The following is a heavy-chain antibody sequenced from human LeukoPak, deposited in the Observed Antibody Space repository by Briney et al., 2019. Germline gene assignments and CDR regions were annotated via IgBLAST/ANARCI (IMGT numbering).Heavy chain of an antibody. CDR3: ARDYCSSASCYYYYMDV. CDR2: IYYSGST. Sequence: SETLSLTCTVSGGSISSSSYYWGWIRQPPGKGLEWIGSIYYSGSTYYNPSLKSRVTISVDMSKNQFSLKLSSVTAADTAVYYCARDYCSSASCYYYYMDVWGKGTTVTVSS. V-gene: IGHV4-39*07. D-gene: IGHD2-2*01. CDR1: GGSISSSSYY. J-gene: IGHJ6*03.